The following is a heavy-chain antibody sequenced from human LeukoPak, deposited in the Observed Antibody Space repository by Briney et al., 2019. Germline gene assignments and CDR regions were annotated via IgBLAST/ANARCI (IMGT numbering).Heavy chain of an antibody. D-gene: IGHD6-6*01. CDR3: ARGRYSSSLYYYYYYMDV. V-gene: IGHV4-34*01. J-gene: IGHJ6*03. Sequence: SETLSLTCAVYGGSFSGYYWRWIRHPPEKGLEWIGEINHSGSTNYNPSPKNRVTISLDKSKNQFSLKLSSVTAEDAALYYCARGRYSSSLYYYYYYMDVWGKGTTVTVPS. CDR1: GGSFSGYY. CDR2: INHSGST.